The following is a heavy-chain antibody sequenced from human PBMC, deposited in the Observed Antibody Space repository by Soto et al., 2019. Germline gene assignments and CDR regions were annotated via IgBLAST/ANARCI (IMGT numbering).Heavy chain of an antibody. D-gene: IGHD3-10*01. V-gene: IGHV1-69*01. CDR2: IIPIFGTA. CDR3: ARDTMVRGVDYYYGMDV. J-gene: IGHJ6*02. CDR1: GGTFSSYA. Sequence: QAQLVQSGAEVKKPGSSVKVSCKASGGTFSSYAISWVRQAPGQGLEWMGGIIPIFGTANYAQKFQGRVTITADESTSTAYMELSSLRSEDTAVYYCARDTMVRGVDYYYGMDVWGQGTTVTVSS.